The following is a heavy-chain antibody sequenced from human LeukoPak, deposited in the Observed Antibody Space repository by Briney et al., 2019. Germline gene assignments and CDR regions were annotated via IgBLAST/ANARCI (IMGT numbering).Heavy chain of an antibody. CDR2: IYYSGST. D-gene: IGHD2/OR15-2a*01. V-gene: IGHV4-59*12. Sequence: SETLSLTCTVSGGSISSYYWSWIRQPPGKGLEWIGYIYYSGSTNYNPSLKSRVTISVDTSKNHFSLNLTSVTAADTAIYYCARDALNYYFFDYWGQRALVTVSS. CDR3: ARDALNYYFFDY. CDR1: GGSISSYY. J-gene: IGHJ4*02.